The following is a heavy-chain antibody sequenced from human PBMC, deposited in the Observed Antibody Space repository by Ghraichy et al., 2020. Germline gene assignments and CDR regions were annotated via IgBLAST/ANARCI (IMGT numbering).Heavy chain of an antibody. V-gene: IGHV3-30-3*01. CDR3: ARDRDSSGYYYGGLEY. CDR2: ISYDGSHK. J-gene: IGHJ4*02. CDR1: GFTFSTYA. D-gene: IGHD3-22*01. Sequence: GESLNISCAASGFTFSTYAMHWVRQAPGKGLEWVAVISYDGSHKYYADSVKGRFTISRDNSKNTLYLQMNSLRAEDTAVYYCARDRDSSGYYYGGLEYWGQGTLVTVSS.